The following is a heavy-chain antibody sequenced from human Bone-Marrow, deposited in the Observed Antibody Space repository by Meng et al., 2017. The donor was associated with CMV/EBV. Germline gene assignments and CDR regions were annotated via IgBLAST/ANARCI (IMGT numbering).Heavy chain of an antibody. CDR1: GFTFSSYA. Sequence: GESLKISCAASGFTFSSYAMSWVRQAPGKGLEWVAVISYDGSNKYYADSVKGRFTISRDNSKNTLYLQMNSLRAEDTAVYYCAKDQIAAAGTPYYYYGMDVWGQGTTVTVSS. V-gene: IGHV3-30*18. D-gene: IGHD6-13*01. CDR3: AKDQIAAAGTPYYYYGMDV. J-gene: IGHJ6*02. CDR2: ISYDGSNK.